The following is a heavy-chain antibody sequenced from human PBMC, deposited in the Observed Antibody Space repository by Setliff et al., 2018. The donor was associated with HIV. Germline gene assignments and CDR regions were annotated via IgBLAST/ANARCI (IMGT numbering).Heavy chain of an antibody. CDR3: AGSILTGYYTFGADY. J-gene: IGHJ4*02. CDR2: FDPEAGEI. Sequence: ASVKVSCKISGFTLNELSIQWVRRAPAKGLEWMGGFDPEAGEIIYAQKFQGWITMTRDTSISTAYMELSSLRSEDTALYYCAGSILTGYYTFGADYWGQGTLVTVSS. CDR1: GFTLNELS. D-gene: IGHD3-9*01. V-gene: IGHV1-24*01.